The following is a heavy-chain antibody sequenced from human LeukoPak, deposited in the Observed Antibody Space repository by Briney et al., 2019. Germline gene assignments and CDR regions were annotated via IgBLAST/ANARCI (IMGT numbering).Heavy chain of an antibody. J-gene: IGHJ6*03. CDR2: INTDGSTT. Sequence: GGSLRLSCAASGFTFSSYWMQWVRQAPGKGLVWVSRINTDGSTTNYADSVKGRFTISRDNAKNTLYLQMNSLRAEDTAVYYCARHQDGTLAYYYYYMDVWGKGTTVTVSS. V-gene: IGHV3-74*01. D-gene: IGHD1-1*01. CDR3: ARHQDGTLAYYYYYMDV. CDR1: GFTFSSYW.